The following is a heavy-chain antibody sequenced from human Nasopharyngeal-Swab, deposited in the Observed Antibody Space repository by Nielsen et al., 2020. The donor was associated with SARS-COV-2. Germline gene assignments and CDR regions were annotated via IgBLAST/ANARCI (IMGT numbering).Heavy chain of an antibody. J-gene: IGHJ4*02. CDR2: INSDGTST. CDR3: ARDRYFYDSGSYNPDY. D-gene: IGHD3-22*01. CDR1: GFRNNW. V-gene: IGHV3-74*01. Sequence: GESLKISCAAPGFRNNWVHWVRQAPGKGLVWVSRINSDGTSTVYADSVKGRFTISRDNAKDTLYLQMDGLRVEDTAMYYCARDRYFYDSGSYNPDYWGQGTLVTVSS.